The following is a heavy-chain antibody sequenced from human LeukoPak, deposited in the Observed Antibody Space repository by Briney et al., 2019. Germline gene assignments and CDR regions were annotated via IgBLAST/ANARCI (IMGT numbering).Heavy chain of an antibody. J-gene: IGHJ4*02. Sequence: PGGSLRLSCVASGITFSSYWMSWVRQGPGKGLEWVANIKQDGSEKYYVDSVKGRFTISRDNAKYSLYLQMNSLRAEDTAVYYCARDTRGGGSFDWGQGTLVTVSS. CDR2: IKQDGSEK. CDR3: ARDTRGGGSFD. D-gene: IGHD2-15*01. V-gene: IGHV3-7*01. CDR1: GITFSSYW.